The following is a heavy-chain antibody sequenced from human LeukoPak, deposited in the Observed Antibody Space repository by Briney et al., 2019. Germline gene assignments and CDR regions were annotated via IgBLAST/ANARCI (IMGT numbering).Heavy chain of an antibody. V-gene: IGHV4-61*02. Sequence: SETLSLTCTVSGGSISSGSYYWSWIRQPAGKGLEWIGRIYTSGSTNYNPSLKSRVTISVDTSKNQFSLKLSSVTAADTAVYYCARDLDIWGQGTMVTVSS. CDR3: ARDLDI. J-gene: IGHJ3*02. CDR1: GGSISSGSYY. CDR2: IYTSGST.